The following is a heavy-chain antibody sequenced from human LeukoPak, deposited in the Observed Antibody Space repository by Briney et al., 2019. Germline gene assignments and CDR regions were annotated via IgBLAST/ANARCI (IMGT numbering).Heavy chain of an antibody. CDR2: IYSDGRI. CDR3: ARESGYSYGLAGFFDY. D-gene: IGHD5-18*01. CDR1: GFTVSSNY. V-gene: IGHV3-53*01. J-gene: IGHJ4*02. Sequence: PGGSLRLSCAASGFTVSSNYMSWVRQAPGKGLEWVSVIYSDGRIHYADSVKGRFTISRDDSKNTLYLQMNSLRAEDTAVYYCARESGYSYGLAGFFDYGGQGTLVTVSS.